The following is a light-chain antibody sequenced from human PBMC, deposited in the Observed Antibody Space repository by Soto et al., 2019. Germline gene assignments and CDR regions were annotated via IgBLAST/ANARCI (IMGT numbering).Light chain of an antibody. CDR2: DAS. Sequence: IQMAHSPSSLFPSVVCRFAITFQATQDINIYLNWYQQKPGKAPNLLIYDASNLEIGVPSRFSGSGSGTHFTFTISSLQTEDIGTYYCQQYDILPITFGRGTRLEIK. V-gene: IGKV1-33*01. J-gene: IGKJ5*01. CDR1: QDINIY. CDR3: QQYDILPIT.